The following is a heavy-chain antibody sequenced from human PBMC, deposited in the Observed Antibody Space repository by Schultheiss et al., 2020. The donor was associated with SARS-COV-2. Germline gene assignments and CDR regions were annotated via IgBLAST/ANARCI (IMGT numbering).Heavy chain of an antibody. CDR3: TREPVAGT. CDR1: GFTFSSYS. D-gene: IGHD6-19*01. J-gene: IGHJ4*02. CDR2: ISYDGSNK. Sequence: GGSLRLSCAASGFTFSSYSMNWVRQAPGKGLEWVAVISYDGSNKYYADSVKGRFTISRDDSKSIAYLQMNSLKTEDTAVYYCTREPVAGTWGQGTLVTVSS. V-gene: IGHV3-30*03.